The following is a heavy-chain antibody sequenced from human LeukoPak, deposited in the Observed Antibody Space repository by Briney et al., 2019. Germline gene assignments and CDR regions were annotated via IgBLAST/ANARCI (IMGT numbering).Heavy chain of an antibody. V-gene: IGHV3-30*18. CDR3: AKEPTTGGLLDY. CDR2: ISYDGSNK. J-gene: IGHJ4*02. D-gene: IGHD2-8*02. CDR1: GFTFSSYG. Sequence: GRSLRLSCAASGFTFSSYGVHWVRQAPGKGLEWVAVISYDGSNKYYADSVKGRFTISRDNSKNTLYLQMNSLRADDTAVYYCAKEPTTGGLLDYWGQGTLVTVPS.